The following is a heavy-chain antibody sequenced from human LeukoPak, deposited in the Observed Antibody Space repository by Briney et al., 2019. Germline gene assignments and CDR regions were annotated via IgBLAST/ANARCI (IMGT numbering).Heavy chain of an antibody. J-gene: IGHJ6*04. Sequence: GGSLRLSCAASGFTFSSYAMSWVRQAPGKGLEWVSTISSSGGSTYYADSVKGRFTISRDNSKNTLYLQMNSLRDEDTAVYYCATDPRLLSFWGKGTTVTVSS. D-gene: IGHD2/OR15-2a*01. CDR1: GFTFSSYA. CDR3: ATDPRLLSF. CDR2: ISSSGGST. V-gene: IGHV3-23*01.